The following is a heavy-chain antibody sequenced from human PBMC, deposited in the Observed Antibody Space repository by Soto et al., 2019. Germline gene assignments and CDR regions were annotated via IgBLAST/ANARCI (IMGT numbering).Heavy chain of an antibody. J-gene: IGHJ5*02. CDR2: IYYSGST. Sequence: PSETLSLTCTVSGGSISSSSYYWGWIRQPPGKGLEWIGSIYYSGSTYYNPSLKSRVTISVDTSKNQFSLKLSSVTAADTAVYYCARVHSSSWYWFDPWGQGTLVTVSS. D-gene: IGHD6-13*01. CDR1: GGSISSSSYY. V-gene: IGHV4-39*07. CDR3: ARVHSSSWYWFDP.